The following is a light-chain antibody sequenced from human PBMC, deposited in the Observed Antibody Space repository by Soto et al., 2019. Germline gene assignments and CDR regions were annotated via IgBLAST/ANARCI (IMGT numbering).Light chain of an antibody. CDR3: QQYNSYPYT. CDR1: QNINNW. CDR2: DAS. Sequence: DIQMTQSPSTLSASIGDRVTITCRASQNINNWIAWYQQKPGKAPKFLIYDASTLESGVPSRFSGSGFGTEFSLTISSLQPDDFATYYCQQYNSYPYTVGQGTKVDSK. V-gene: IGKV1-5*01. J-gene: IGKJ2*01.